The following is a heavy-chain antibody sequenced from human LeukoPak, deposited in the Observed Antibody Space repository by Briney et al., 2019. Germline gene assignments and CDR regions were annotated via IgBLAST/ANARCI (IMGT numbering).Heavy chain of an antibody. CDR2: INAGNGNT. V-gene: IGHV1-3*01. CDR3: ASGEQQLAFDY. J-gene: IGHJ4*02. CDR1: GYTFIAYY. Sequence: ASVMVSCKASGYTFIAYYIHWVRQAPGQRLEWMGWINAGNGNTKYSQKFQGRVTITRDTSASTAYMELSSLRSEDTAVYYCASGEQQLAFDYWGQGTLVTVSS. D-gene: IGHD6-6*01.